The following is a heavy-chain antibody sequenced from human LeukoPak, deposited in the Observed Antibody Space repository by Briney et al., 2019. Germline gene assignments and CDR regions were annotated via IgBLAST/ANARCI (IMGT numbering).Heavy chain of an antibody. D-gene: IGHD2-2*01. J-gene: IGHJ5*02. V-gene: IGHV4-4*07. CDR1: GGSISSYY. CDR2: IYTSGST. Sequence: SETLSLTCTVSGGSISSYYWSWIRQPAGKGLEWIGRIYTSGSTNYNPSLKSRVTMSVDTSKNQFSLKLSSVTAADTAVYYCARDLVPAVAYVNNWFDPWGQGTLVTVSS. CDR3: ARDLVPAVAYVNNWFDP.